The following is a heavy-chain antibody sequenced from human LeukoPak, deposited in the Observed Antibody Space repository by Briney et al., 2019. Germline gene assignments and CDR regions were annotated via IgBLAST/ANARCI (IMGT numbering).Heavy chain of an antibody. Sequence: SETLSLTCAVYGGSFSGYYWSWIRQPPGKGLEWIGEINHSGSTNYNPSLKSRVTMSVDTSKNQFSLKLSSVTAADTAVYYCARGSRVATVYAFDIWGQGTMVTVSS. V-gene: IGHV4-34*01. D-gene: IGHD5-12*01. J-gene: IGHJ3*02. CDR3: ARGSRVATVYAFDI. CDR1: GGSFSGYY. CDR2: INHSGST.